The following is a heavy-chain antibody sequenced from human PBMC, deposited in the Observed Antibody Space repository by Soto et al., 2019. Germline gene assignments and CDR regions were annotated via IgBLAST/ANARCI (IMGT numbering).Heavy chain of an antibody. CDR2: ISSSGTSA. D-gene: IGHD6-19*01. J-gene: IGHJ4*02. Sequence: QVQLEESGGGLVKPGGSLRLSCAASGFTFSAVYMSWIRQAPNKGLEYISYISSSGTSANYADSVKGRFTISRDNAKNSLYLQMNSRRAEATAVYYCARDRGAVTGQYFDYWGQGALVTVSS. V-gene: IGHV3-11*05. CDR1: GFTFSAVY. CDR3: ARDRGAVTGQYFDY.